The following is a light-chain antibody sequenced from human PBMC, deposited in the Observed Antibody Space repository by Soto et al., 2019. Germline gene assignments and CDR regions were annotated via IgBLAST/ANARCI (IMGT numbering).Light chain of an antibody. J-gene: IGKJ4*01. CDR1: QSVRSTY. Sequence: EIVVTQSPVTLSVSPGERATLSCMASQSVRSTYLAWYQQKPGQAPRLLIFGVSNRAAGIPARFSGSGSGTEFTLTISSLQSEDFAVYYCQQYGDWPLTFGGGTKVDIK. CDR2: GVS. CDR3: QQYGDWPLT. V-gene: IGKV3-15*01.